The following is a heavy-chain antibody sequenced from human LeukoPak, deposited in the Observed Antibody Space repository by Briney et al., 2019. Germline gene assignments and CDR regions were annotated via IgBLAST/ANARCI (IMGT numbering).Heavy chain of an antibody. CDR3: ASESYDSSGVFDY. CDR2: ISSSGSTI. CDR1: GFTFSDYY. D-gene: IGHD3-22*01. J-gene: IGHJ4*02. Sequence: GGSLRLSCAASGFTFSDYYMSWMRQAPGKGLEWVSYISSSGSTIYYTDSVKGRFTISRDDAKNSLYLQMNSLRAEDTAVYYCASESYDSSGVFDYWGQGTLVTVSS. V-gene: IGHV3-11*01.